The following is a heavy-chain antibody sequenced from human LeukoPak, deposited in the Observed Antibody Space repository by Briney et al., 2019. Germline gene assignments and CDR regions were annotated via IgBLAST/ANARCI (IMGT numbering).Heavy chain of an antibody. V-gene: IGHV4-59*01. CDR3: ARALKGQWLGYFDY. D-gene: IGHD6-19*01. Sequence: SETLSLTCTVSGGSISSYYWSWLRQPPGKGLEWIGYIYYSGSTNYNPSLKSRVTISVDTSKNQFSLKLSSVTAADTAVYYCARALKGQWLGYFDYWGQGTLVTVSS. CDR2: IYYSGST. CDR1: GGSISSYY. J-gene: IGHJ4*02.